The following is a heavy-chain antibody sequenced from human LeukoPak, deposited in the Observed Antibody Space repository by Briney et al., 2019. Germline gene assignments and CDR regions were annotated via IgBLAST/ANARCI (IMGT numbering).Heavy chain of an antibody. D-gene: IGHD6-19*01. CDR1: GFTLSSYE. CDR3: TRNSGWYGLS. J-gene: IGHJ1*01. Sequence: GGSLRLSCTVSGFTLSSYEMSWIRQAPGKGLEWVSSIDYDGGSGHYADSVKGRFTISRDNSNNTLFLRLNSLRGEDTAVYYCTRNSGWYGLSWGQGTLVTVSS. CDR2: IDYDGGSG. V-gene: IGHV3-23*01.